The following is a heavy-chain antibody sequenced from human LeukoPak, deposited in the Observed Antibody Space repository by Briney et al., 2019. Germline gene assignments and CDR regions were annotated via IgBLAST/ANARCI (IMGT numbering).Heavy chain of an antibody. Sequence: SVKVSCKASGGTFSSYAISWVRQAPGQGLEWMGGIIPIFGTANYAQKFQGRVTITADESTSTAYMELSSLRSEDTAVYYCARVLAIAAAGTDYWGQGTLVTVSS. D-gene: IGHD6-13*01. CDR1: GGTFSSYA. CDR3: ARVLAIAAAGTDY. CDR2: IIPIFGTA. J-gene: IGHJ4*02. V-gene: IGHV1-69*13.